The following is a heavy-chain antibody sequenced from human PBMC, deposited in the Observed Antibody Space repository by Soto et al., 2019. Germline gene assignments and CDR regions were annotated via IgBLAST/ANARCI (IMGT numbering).Heavy chain of an antibody. V-gene: IGHV4-34*01. Sequence: SETLSLTCVVYGGSFSGYYWSWISQPQGKGLEWMGEINHSGSTNYNPSLKSRVTISVDTSKNQFSLKLSSVTAADTAVYYCARTLGYCSSTSCPQSALDYWGQGTLVTVSS. D-gene: IGHD2-2*01. J-gene: IGHJ4*02. CDR2: INHSGST. CDR1: GGSFSGYY. CDR3: ARTLGYCSSTSCPQSALDY.